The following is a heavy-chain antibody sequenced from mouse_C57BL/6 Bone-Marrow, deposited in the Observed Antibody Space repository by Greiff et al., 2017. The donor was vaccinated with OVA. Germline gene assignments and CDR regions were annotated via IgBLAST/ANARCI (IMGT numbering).Heavy chain of an antibody. CDR1: GYTFTRYW. CDR3: AMPLGCPYYYAMDY. Sequence: QVQLQQPGAELVKPGASVKVSCKASGYTFTRYWMHWVKQRPGQGLEWIGRIHPSDSDTNYNQKFKGKATLTVDKSSSTAYLQLSSLTSEDSAVYYCAMPLGCPYYYAMDYWGQGTSVTVSS. D-gene: IGHD4-1*01. J-gene: IGHJ4*01. V-gene: IGHV1-74*01. CDR2: IHPSDSDT.